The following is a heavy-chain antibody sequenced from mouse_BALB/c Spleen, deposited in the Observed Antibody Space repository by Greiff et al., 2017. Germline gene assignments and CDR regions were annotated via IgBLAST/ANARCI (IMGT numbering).Heavy chain of an antibody. CDR3: ARSGTWTWFAY. V-gene: IGHV2-2*02. J-gene: IGHJ3*01. CDR2: IWSGGST. D-gene: IGHD4-1*01. Sequence: VQVVESGPGLVQPSQSLSITCTVSGFSLTSYGVHWVRQSPGKGLEWLGVIWSGGSTDYNAAFISRLSISKDNSKSQVFFKMSSLQANDTAIYYCARSGTWTWFAYWGQGTLVTVSA. CDR1: GFSLTSYG.